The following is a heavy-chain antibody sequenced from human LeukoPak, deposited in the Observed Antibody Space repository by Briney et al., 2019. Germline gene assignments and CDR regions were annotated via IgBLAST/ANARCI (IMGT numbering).Heavy chain of an antibody. CDR3: ALGLPGSYFDI. CDR2: IKQDGSEK. V-gene: IGHV3-7*01. J-gene: IGHJ3*02. Sequence: PGGSLRLSCAASGFTFSSYWMSWVRQAPGKGLEWVANIKQDGSEKYYVDSVKGRFTISRDNAKNSLYLQMNSVRAEDTAVYYCALGLPGSYFDIWGQGTMVTVSS. D-gene: IGHD2/OR15-2a*01. CDR1: GFTFSSYW.